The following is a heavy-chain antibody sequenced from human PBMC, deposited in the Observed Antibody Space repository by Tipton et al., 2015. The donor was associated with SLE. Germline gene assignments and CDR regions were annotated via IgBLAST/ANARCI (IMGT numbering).Heavy chain of an antibody. CDR2: IYTSGGT. CDR1: GGSISSGRYS. CDR3: AREVGSP. V-gene: IGHV4-61*09. J-gene: IGHJ5*02. Sequence: TLSLTCTVSGGSISSGRYSWSWIRQPAGKGLEWIGHIYTSGGTNYIPSLKSRVTISVDTSKSQFSLKLSSVTAADTAVYYCAREVGSPWGQGTLVTVSS.